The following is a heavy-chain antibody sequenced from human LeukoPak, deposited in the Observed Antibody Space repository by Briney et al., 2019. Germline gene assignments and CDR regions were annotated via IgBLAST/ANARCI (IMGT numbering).Heavy chain of an antibody. J-gene: IGHJ4*02. V-gene: IGHV3-23*01. CDR3: ARSAITGSYTYDDY. Sequence: HTGGSLRLSCAASGFTFSSYAMSWVRQAPGKGLEWVSAISGSGGTTYYADSVKGRFTISRDNSKNTLYLQISSLRAEDTAVYYCARSAITGSYTYDDYWGQGTLVTVSS. CDR2: ISGSGGTT. D-gene: IGHD3-16*01. CDR1: GFTFSSYA.